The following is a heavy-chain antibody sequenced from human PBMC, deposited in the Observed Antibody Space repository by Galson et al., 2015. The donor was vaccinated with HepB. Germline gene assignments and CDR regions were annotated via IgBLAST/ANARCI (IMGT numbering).Heavy chain of an antibody. CDR2: IDWDDNK. CDR3: ARQTITADGTFFFDY. J-gene: IGHJ4*02. D-gene: IGHD6-13*01. CDR1: GFSFTTGGVR. V-gene: IGHV2-70D*14. Sequence: PALVKPTQTLTLTCTFSGFSFTTGGVRVSWIRQPPGKALEWLARIDWDDNKVYSTSLKTRLTISKDTSKYQVVLTMTNVGPVDTATYYCARQTITADGTFFFDYWGQGTLVTVSS.